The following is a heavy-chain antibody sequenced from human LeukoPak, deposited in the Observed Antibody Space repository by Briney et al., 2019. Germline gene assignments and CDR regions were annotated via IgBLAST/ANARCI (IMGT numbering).Heavy chain of an antibody. V-gene: IGHV4-39*07. CDR3: ARGRKYTDYGYFV. D-gene: IGHD3-10*01. CDR1: GDSISSSSYY. CDR2: IYYSGST. Sequence: PSETLSLTCTVSGDSISSSSYYWGWIRQPPGKGLEWIGTIYYSGSTYYNPSLKSRVTISVDTSKNQFSLKLSSVTAADTAVYYCARGRKYTDYGYFVWGQGTLVTVSS. J-gene: IGHJ4*02.